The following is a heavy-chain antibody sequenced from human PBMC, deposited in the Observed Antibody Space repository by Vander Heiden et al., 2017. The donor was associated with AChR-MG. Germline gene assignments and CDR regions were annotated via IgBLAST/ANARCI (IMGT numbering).Heavy chain of an antibody. CDR1: GFPFSSYG. J-gene: IGHJ6*02. CDR2: ISYDGSNK. D-gene: IGHD6-19*01. Sequence: QVQLVESGGGVVQPGRSLRLSCAASGFPFSSYGMHWVRQAPGKGLEWVAVISYDGSNKYYADSVKGRFTISRDNSKNTLYLQMNSLRAEDTAVYYCAKDLSSGWYLVLDYGMDVWGQGTTVTVSS. V-gene: IGHV3-30*18. CDR3: AKDLSSGWYLVLDYGMDV.